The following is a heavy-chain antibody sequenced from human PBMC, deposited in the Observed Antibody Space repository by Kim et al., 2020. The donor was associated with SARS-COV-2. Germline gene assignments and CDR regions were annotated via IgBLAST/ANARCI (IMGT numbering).Heavy chain of an antibody. J-gene: IGHJ6*02. CDR1: GFTFRTFA. CDR2: IAYDGSHA. CDR3: AKPPDDFLYSMDV. V-gene: IGHV3-30*18. D-gene: IGHD2-21*02. Sequence: GGSLRLSCTDSGFTFRTFAMHWVRQAPGKGLEWLTTIAYDGSHASYGDSVQGRFTVSRDNSKNTVYLQLNSLTVEDTAVYYCAKPPDDFLYSMDVWGQGTTVIVSS.